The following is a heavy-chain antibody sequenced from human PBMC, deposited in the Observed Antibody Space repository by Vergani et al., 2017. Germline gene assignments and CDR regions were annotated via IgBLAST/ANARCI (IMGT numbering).Heavy chain of an antibody. CDR3: AKVFQGATVWDY. D-gene: IGHD1-26*01. CDR1: GFTFSSYS. CDR2: ISSSSSYI. V-gene: IGHV3-21*01. Sequence: EVQLVESGGGLVKPGGSLRLSCAASGFTFSSYSMNWVRQAPGKGLEWVSSISSSSSYIYYADSVKGRFTISRDNAKNSLYLQMNSLRAEDTAVYYCAKVFQGATVWDYWGQGTLVTVSS. J-gene: IGHJ4*02.